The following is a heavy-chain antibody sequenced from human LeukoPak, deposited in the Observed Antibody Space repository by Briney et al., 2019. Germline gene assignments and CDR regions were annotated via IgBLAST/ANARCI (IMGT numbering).Heavy chain of an antibody. CDR1: GGSISSYY. Sequence: SETLSLTCTVSGGSISSYYRSWIRQPPGKGLEWIGYIYYSGSTNYNPSLKSRVTISVDTSKNQFSLKLSSVTAADTAVYYCARERATFYYYYMDVWGKGTTVTVSS. CDR3: ARERATFYYYYMDV. V-gene: IGHV4-59*01. J-gene: IGHJ6*03. CDR2: IYYSGST.